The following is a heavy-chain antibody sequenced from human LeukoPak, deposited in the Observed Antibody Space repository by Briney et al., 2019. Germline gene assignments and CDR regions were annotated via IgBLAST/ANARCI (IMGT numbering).Heavy chain of an antibody. J-gene: IGHJ6*02. CDR3: ARETSTEIIGGMDV. V-gene: IGHV3-30*02. Sequence: GGSLRLSCAASGLIFSNYGMHWVRQAPGKGLEWVAFIQTDGNPKYYADSVRGRFTISRDNSKKTCYLQMDSLRVEDTAVYYCARETSTEIIGGMDVRGQGTTVTVTS. CDR2: IQTDGNPK. CDR1: GLIFSNYG. D-gene: IGHD2-8*02.